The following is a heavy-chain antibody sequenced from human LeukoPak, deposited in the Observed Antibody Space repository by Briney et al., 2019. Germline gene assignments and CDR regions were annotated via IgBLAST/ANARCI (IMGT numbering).Heavy chain of an antibody. J-gene: IGHJ4*02. Sequence: GGSLRLSCAASGFTFTSSNMNWVRQAPGKGLEWVSSISSSSNYIYYADSVKGRFTISRDNAKNSLYLQMNSLRAEDTAVYHCARLVTPDYYFDYWGQGTLVTVSS. CDR2: ISSSSNYI. CDR3: ARLVTPDYYFDY. CDR1: GFTFTSSN. D-gene: IGHD4-23*01. V-gene: IGHV3-21*01.